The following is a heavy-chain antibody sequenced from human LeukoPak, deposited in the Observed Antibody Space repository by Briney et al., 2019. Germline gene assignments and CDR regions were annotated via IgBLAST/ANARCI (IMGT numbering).Heavy chain of an antibody. CDR2: IYHSGST. Sequence: SETPSLTCAVSGYSISSGYYWGWIRQPPGKGLEWIGSIYHSGSTYYNPSLKSRVTISVDTSKNQFSLKLSSVTAADTAVYYCASGLWFGEKGFDPWGQGTLVTVSS. CDR1: GYSISSGYY. CDR3: ASGLWFGEKGFDP. V-gene: IGHV4-38-2*01. J-gene: IGHJ5*02. D-gene: IGHD3-10*01.